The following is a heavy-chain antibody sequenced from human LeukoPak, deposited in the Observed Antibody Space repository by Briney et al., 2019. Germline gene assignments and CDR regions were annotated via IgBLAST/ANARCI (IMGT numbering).Heavy chain of an antibody. J-gene: IGHJ5*02. CDR2: IKQDGSEK. V-gene: IGHV3-7*01. CDR3: ARGGYDFWSGLNWFDP. Sequence: GGSLRLSCAASGFTFSSYAMSWVRQAPGKGLEWVANIKQDGSEKYYVDSVKGRFTISRDNAKNSLYLQMNSLRAEDTAVYYCARGGYDFWSGLNWFDPWGQGTLVTVSS. D-gene: IGHD3-3*01. CDR1: GFTFSSYA.